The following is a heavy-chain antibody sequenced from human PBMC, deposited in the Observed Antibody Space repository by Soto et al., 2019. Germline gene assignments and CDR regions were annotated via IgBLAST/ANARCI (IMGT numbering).Heavy chain of an antibody. CDR1: GGSIVSSGHY. CDR3: ARYRGGENYYYGMDV. J-gene: IGHJ6*02. Sequence: SETLSLTCSASGGSIVSSGHYWNWIRHLPGKGLEWIGYIYYSGETSYNPSPKSRLTISVDTSENQFSLTLRSVTAADTAVYFCARYRGGENYYYGMDVWGLGTTVT. CDR2: IYYSGET. D-gene: IGHD3-16*01. V-gene: IGHV4-31*03.